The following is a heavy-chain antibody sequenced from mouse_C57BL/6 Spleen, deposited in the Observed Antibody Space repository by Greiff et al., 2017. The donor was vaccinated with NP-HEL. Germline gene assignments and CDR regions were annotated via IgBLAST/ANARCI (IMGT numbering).Heavy chain of an antibody. CDR1: GFTFSDYG. D-gene: IGHD2-5*01. CDR3: ASSAYYSNFFDY. Sequence: EVMLVESGGGLVKPGGSLKLSCAASGFTFSDYGMHWVRQAPEKGLEWVAYISSGSSTIYYADTVKGRFTISRDNAKNTLFLQMTSLRSEDTAMYYCASSAYYSNFFDYWGQGTTLTVSS. CDR2: ISSGSSTI. J-gene: IGHJ2*01. V-gene: IGHV5-17*01.